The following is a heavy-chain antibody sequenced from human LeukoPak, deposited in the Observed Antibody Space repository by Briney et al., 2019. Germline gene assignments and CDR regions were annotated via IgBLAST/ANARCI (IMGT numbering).Heavy chain of an antibody. D-gene: IGHD3-22*01. CDR3: ARAEGSGYFSYFDY. J-gene: IGHJ4*02. CDR2: IYSGATT. CDR1: GFIVSSNS. V-gene: IGHV3-53*01. Sequence: GGSLRLSWAASGFIVSSNSMSWVRQVPGKGLEWVSLIYSGATTYYADSVKGRFTISRDNSKNTLYLQMNSLRADDTAVYYCARAEGSGYFSYFDYWGQGTLVTVSS.